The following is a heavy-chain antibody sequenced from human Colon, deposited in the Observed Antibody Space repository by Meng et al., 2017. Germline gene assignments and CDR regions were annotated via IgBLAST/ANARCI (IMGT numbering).Heavy chain of an antibody. J-gene: IGHJ4*02. CDR1: GDSVTTTFSS. CDR2: IYDNGYT. V-gene: IGHV4-30-2*06. CDR3: ARGYRGSTYFAY. D-gene: IGHD3-16*01. Sequence: QLQLQESGSRLVKPSQTLSLTFAVSGDSVTTTFSSWSWIRQSPGKGLEWIGNIYDNGYTYYSPSLRSRVTISVDRSNNQFSLNLNSVTAADTAVYFCARGYRGSTYFAYWGQGILVTVSS.